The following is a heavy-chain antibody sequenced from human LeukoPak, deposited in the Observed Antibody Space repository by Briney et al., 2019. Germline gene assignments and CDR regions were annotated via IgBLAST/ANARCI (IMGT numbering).Heavy chain of an antibody. Sequence: SRTLSLTCTVSGGSISSGGYYWSWIRQPPGKGLEWIGYIYHSGSTYYNPSLKSRVTISVDRSKNQFSLKLSSVTAADTAVYYCARGRCSSTSCYNAYWGQGTLVTVSS. CDR3: ARGRCSSTSCYNAY. CDR1: GGSISSGGYY. J-gene: IGHJ4*02. CDR2: IYHSGST. D-gene: IGHD2-2*02. V-gene: IGHV4-30-2*01.